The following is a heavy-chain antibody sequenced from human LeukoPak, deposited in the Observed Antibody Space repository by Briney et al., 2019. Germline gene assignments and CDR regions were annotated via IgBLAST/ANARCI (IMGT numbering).Heavy chain of an antibody. D-gene: IGHD3-16*02. CDR1: GFTFSSYG. CDR3: AKGDDYVWGSYRYTLDY. Sequence: RAGGPLRLSCAASGFTFSSYGMHWVRQAPGKGLEWVAFIRYDGSNKYYADSVKGRFTIFRENSKNTLYLQMNSLRAEDRAVYYCAKGDDYVWGSYRYTLDYWGQGTLVTVSS. V-gene: IGHV3-30*02. J-gene: IGHJ4*02. CDR2: IRYDGSNK.